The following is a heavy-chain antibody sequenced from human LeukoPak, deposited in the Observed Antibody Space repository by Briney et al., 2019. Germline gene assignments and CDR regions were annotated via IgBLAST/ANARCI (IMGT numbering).Heavy chain of an antibody. CDR2: IYPGDSDT. V-gene: IGHV5-51*01. Sequence: ESLKISCKGSGYSFTSYWIGWVRQMPGKGLEWMRIIYPGDSDTRYSPSFQGQVTISADKSISTAYLQWSSLRASDTAMYYCATSESQTKFDYWGQGTPVTVSS. D-gene: IGHD1/OR15-1a*01. J-gene: IGHJ4*02. CDR1: GYSFTSYW. CDR3: ATSESQTKFDY.